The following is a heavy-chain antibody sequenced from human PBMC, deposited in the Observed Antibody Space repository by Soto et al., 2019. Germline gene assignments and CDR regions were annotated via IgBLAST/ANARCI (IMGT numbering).Heavy chain of an antibody. CDR3: ATKVYYYDSSGYFPDY. V-gene: IGHV1-69*13. CDR1: GYTFTSYG. CDR2: IIPNFGKA. Sequence: SVKVSCKASGYTFTSYGISWVRQAPGQGLEWMGGIIPNFGKANYAQKFQGRVTITADESTSTAYMELSSLRSEDTAVYYCATKVYYYDSSGYFPDYWGQGTLVTVSS. J-gene: IGHJ4*02. D-gene: IGHD3-22*01.